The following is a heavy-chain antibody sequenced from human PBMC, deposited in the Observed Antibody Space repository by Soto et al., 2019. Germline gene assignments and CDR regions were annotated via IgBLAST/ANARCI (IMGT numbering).Heavy chain of an antibody. CDR1: GGSISSSSYY. D-gene: IGHD6-19*01. CDR3: ASRIAVARHPLGDY. CDR2: IYYSGST. J-gene: IGHJ4*02. V-gene: IGHV4-39*01. Sequence: QLQLQESGPGLVKPSETLSLTCTVSGGSISSSSYYWGWIRQPPGKGLEWIGSIYYSGSTYYNPSLKSRVTISVDTSKNQFSLKLSSVTAADTAVYYCASRIAVARHPLGDYWGQGTLVTVSS.